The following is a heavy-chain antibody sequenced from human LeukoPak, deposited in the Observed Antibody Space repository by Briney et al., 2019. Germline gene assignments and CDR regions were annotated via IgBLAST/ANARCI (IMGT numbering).Heavy chain of an antibody. D-gene: IGHD3-3*01. Sequence: SETLSLTCTVSGGSISSGGYYWSWIRQHPGKGLEWIGYIYYSGSTYYNPSLKSRVTTSVDTSKNQFSLKLSSVTAADTAVYYCASSPAYYDFWSGYYLGVGIDAFDIWGQGTMVTVSS. CDR2: IYYSGST. V-gene: IGHV4-31*03. CDR3: ASSPAYYDFWSGYYLGVGIDAFDI. J-gene: IGHJ3*02. CDR1: GGSISSGGYY.